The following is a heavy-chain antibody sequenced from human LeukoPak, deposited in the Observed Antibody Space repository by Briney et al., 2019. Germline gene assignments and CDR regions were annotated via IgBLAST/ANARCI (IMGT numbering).Heavy chain of an antibody. Sequence: PSETLSLTCAVSGGSISSGGYSWSWIRQPPGKGLEWIGYIYHSGSTYYNPSLKSRVTISVDRSKNQFSLKLSSVTAADTAVYYCASGRISGEWLFWGQGTLVTVSS. CDR1: GGSISSGGYS. CDR3: ASGRISGEWLF. CDR2: IYHSGST. J-gene: IGHJ4*02. D-gene: IGHD3-3*01. V-gene: IGHV4-30-2*01.